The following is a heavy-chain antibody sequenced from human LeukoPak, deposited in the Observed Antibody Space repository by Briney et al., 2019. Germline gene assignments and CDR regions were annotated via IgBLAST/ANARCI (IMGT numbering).Heavy chain of an antibody. CDR1: GFSFTDYP. V-gene: IGHV3-48*02. J-gene: IGHJ4*02. CDR3: ATDQRYAFDY. Sequence: GGSLRLSCATSGFSFTDYPMNWVRQAPGKGLEWISNIRTTAEGAKYAYYADSVKGRVTISRDDGKNTLYLHMNSLRDDDAAVYYCATDQRYAFDYWGQGILVTVSS. CDR2: IRTTAEGAKYA. D-gene: IGHD3-9*01.